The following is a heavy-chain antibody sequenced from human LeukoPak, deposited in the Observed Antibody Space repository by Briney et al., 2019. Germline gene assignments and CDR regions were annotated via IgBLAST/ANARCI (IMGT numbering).Heavy chain of an antibody. CDR1: GVTFSDYY. CDR3: ARILEEYHYSMDV. D-gene: IGHD6-6*01. CDR2: IGTGATIT. V-gene: IGHV3-11*04. Sequence: GGSLRLSCAASGVTFSDYYMSWIRQAPGKGLQWVSYIGTGATITYYADSVKGRFTISRDNAKNSLYLQMNSLRVEDTAVYYCARILEEYHYSMDVWGKGTTVTVSS. J-gene: IGHJ6*03.